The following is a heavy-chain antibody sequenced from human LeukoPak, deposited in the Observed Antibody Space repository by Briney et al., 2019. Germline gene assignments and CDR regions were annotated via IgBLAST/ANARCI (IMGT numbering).Heavy chain of an antibody. Sequence: PGGSLRLSCAASGFTFDDYAMHWVRQAPGKGLEWVSGISWNSGSIGYADSVKGRFTISRDNAKNSLYLQMNSLRAEDTALYYCAKGDGSGSYYSIDYWGQGTLVTVSS. J-gene: IGHJ4*02. V-gene: IGHV3-9*01. CDR3: AKGDGSGSYYSIDY. CDR1: GFTFDDYA. CDR2: ISWNSGSI. D-gene: IGHD3-10*01.